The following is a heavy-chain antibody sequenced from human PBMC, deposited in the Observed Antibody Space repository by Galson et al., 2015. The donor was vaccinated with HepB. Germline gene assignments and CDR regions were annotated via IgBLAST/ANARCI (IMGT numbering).Heavy chain of an antibody. CDR1: GYTFTSYG. CDR2: ISAYNGNT. V-gene: IGHV1-18*01. D-gene: IGHD3-10*01. J-gene: IGHJ5*02. CDR3: ARADYYYGSGSYYGFDP. Sequence: SVKVSCKASGYTFTSYGISWVRQAPGQGLEWMGWISAYNGNTNYAQKLQGRVTMTTDTSTSTAYMELRSLRSDDTAVYYCARADYYYGSGSYYGFDPWGQGTLVTVSS.